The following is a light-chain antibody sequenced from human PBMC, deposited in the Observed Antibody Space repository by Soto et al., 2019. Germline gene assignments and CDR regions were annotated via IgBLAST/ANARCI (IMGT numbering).Light chain of an antibody. V-gene: IGKV1-5*03. CDR1: QSISTT. J-gene: IGKJ4*01. CDR2: KAS. CDR3: QQYYSYPRVT. Sequence: DIQMTQSPSTLSASVGDRVTITCRASQSISTTLAWYQQKPGKAPKLLIYKASSLESGVPSRFSGSGSGTDFTLTISCLQSEDFATYYCQQYYSYPRVTFGGGTKVDIK.